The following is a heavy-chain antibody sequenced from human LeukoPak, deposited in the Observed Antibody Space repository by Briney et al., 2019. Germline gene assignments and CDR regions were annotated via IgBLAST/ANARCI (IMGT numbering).Heavy chain of an antibody. Sequence: PGGSLRLSCAASGFTFTGYAMSWVRQAPGKGLEWVSGIGGSGASTYYADSVKGRFTISRDNTKNTLYLQMNSLRAEDTAMYYCAKDRVLVGATGVDYWGQGTQVTVSS. J-gene: IGHJ4*02. V-gene: IGHV3-23*01. CDR2: IGGSGAST. CDR3: AKDRVLVGATGVDY. D-gene: IGHD2-15*01. CDR1: GFTFTGYA.